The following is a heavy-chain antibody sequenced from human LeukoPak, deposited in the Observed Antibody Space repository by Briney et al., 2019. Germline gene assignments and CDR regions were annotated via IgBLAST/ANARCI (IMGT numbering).Heavy chain of an antibody. V-gene: IGHV1-18*01. J-gene: IGHJ6*02. Sequence: ASVKVSCKASGYTFTSYGISWVRQAPGQGLEWMGWISAHNGNTNYAQKLQGRVTMTTDTSTSTAYMELRSLRSDDTAVYYCAKWGDDSSGYYPYYYYYGMDVWGQGTTVTVSS. CDR2: ISAHNGNT. CDR3: AKWGDDSSGYYPYYYYYGMDV. D-gene: IGHD3-22*01. CDR1: GYTFTSYG.